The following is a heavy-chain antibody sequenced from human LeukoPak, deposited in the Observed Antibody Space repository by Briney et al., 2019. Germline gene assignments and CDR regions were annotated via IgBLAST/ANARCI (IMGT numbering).Heavy chain of an antibody. CDR1: GYTFTGYY. CDR3: ARGHGSSRLDY. J-gene: IGHJ4*02. Sequence: GASVKVSCXASGYTFTGYYMHWVRQAPGQGLEWMGRINPNSGGTNYAQKFQGRVTMTRDTSISTAYMELSSLRSEDTAVYYCARGHGSSRLDYWGPGTLVTVSS. V-gene: IGHV1-2*06. D-gene: IGHD6-6*01. CDR2: INPNSGGT.